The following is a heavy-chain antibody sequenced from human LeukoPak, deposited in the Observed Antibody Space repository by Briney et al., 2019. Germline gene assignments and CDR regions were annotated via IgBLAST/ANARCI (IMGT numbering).Heavy chain of an antibody. CDR1: GFTFSSYE. CDR3: ARRGTIAVLAAWFDP. CDR2: ISSSGSTI. Sequence: PGGSLRLSCAASGFTFSSYEMNWVRQAPGKGLEWVSYISSSGSTIYYADSVKGRFTISRDNAKNSLYLQMNSLRAEDTAVYYCARRGTIAVLAAWFDPWGQGTLVTVSS. J-gene: IGHJ5*02. D-gene: IGHD6-19*01. V-gene: IGHV3-48*03.